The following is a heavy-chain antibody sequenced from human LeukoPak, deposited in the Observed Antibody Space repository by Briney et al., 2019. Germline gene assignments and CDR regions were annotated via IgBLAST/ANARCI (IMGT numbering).Heavy chain of an antibody. V-gene: IGHV1-69*01. J-gene: IGHJ4*02. CDR2: IIPIFGTA. CDR3: ARANNHDYYGDYVPRN. Sequence: GSSVKVSCKASGGTFSSYAISWVRQAPGQGLEWMGGIIPIFGTANYAQKFQGRVTITADESTSTAYMELSSLRSEDTAVYYCARANNHDYYGDYVPRNWGQGTLVTVSS. CDR1: GGTFSSYA. D-gene: IGHD4-17*01.